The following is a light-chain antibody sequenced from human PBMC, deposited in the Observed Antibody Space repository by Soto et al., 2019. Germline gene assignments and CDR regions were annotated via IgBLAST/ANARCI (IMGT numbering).Light chain of an antibody. J-gene: IGKJ1*01. Sequence: EIVLTQCPGTLSLSPGERATLSCRASQSVSSSYLAWYQQKPGQAPRLLIYGASSRATCIPDRFSGSGSGTDFTLTMSRREPEDFAVYYCQQYGSSPQTFGQGTKVDIK. CDR3: QQYGSSPQT. CDR2: GAS. V-gene: IGKV3-20*01. CDR1: QSVSSSY.